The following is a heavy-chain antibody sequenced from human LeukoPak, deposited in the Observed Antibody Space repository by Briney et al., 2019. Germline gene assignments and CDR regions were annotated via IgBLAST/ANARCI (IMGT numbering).Heavy chain of an antibody. V-gene: IGHV4-39*07. CDR1: GGSISSSSYY. D-gene: IGHD6-13*01. CDR3: ASLIAAAGPPPFDY. Sequence: SETLSLTCTVSGGSISSSSYYWGWIRQPPGKGLEWIGSIYYSGSTYYNPSLKSRVTISVDTSKNQFSLKLSSVTAADTAVYYCASLIAAAGPPPFDYWGQGTLVTVSS. J-gene: IGHJ4*02. CDR2: IYYSGST.